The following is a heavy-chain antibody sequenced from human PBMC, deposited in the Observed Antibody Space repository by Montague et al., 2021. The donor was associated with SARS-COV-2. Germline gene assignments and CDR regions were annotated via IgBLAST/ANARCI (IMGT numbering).Heavy chain of an antibody. CDR1: GGSFRDYA. D-gene: IGHD6-19*01. V-gene: IGHV4-59*08. CDR3: AGRLPQYTSGWYFDQ. Sequence: SETLSLTCDFAGGSFRDYAWSWIRQPPGKRLEWNGYLSYSGRPXXXPSXXXRVSISVDTSKNQFSLRLRSVIAADTAVYYCAGRLPQYTSGWYFDQWGQGTLVAVSS. CDR2: LSYSGRP. J-gene: IGHJ4*02.